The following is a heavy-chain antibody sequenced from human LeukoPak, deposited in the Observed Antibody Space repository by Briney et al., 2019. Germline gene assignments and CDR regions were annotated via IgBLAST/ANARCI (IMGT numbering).Heavy chain of an antibody. CDR2: ISSSGSTI. D-gene: IGHD4-17*01. CDR3: ARYGDDYYYYYYMDV. J-gene: IGHJ6*03. CDR1: GFTFDDYG. V-gene: IGHV3-48*03. Sequence: PGGSLRLSCAASGFTFDDYGMNWVRQAPGKGLEWVSYISSSGSTIYYADSVKGRFTISRDNAKNSLYLQMNSLRAEDTAVYYCARYGDDYYYYYYMDVWGKGTTVTVSS.